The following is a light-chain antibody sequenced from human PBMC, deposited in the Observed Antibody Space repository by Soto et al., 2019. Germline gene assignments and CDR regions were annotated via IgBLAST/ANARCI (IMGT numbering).Light chain of an antibody. CDR1: NSNIGSKG. V-gene: IGLV1-51*01. CDR2: DNN. CDR3: GTWDSSLSGGV. Sequence: QSVLTQVPSVSAAPGQKVTISCSGSNSNIGSKGVSWYQQLPGTAPKLLIYDNNKRPSGIPDRFSGSKSGTSATLGITGLQTGDEADYYCGTWDSSLSGGVFGGGTMLTVL. J-gene: IGLJ2*01.